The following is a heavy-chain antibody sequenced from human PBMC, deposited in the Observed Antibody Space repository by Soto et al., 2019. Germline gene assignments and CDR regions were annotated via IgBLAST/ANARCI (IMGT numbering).Heavy chain of an antibody. D-gene: IGHD3-10*01. J-gene: IGHJ6*02. Sequence: QVQLVQSGAEVKKPGSSVKVSCKASGGTFSRYAFSCVRQAPGQGLEWMGGIVPIYGTRGFAQKFQGRLTITADEPTRTAYMELSSLRSEDTAVYYCARDLDYYGSGSHYYYGMGVWVQGTTVTVSS. CDR3: ARDLDYYGSGSHYYYGMGV. V-gene: IGHV1-69*01. CDR1: GGTFSRYA. CDR2: IVPIYGTR.